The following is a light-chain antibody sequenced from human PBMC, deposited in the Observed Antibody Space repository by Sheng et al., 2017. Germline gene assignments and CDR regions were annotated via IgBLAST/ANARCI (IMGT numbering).Light chain of an antibody. CDR3: SSYSSNHILV. CDR2: DVT. V-gene: IGLV2-14*03. CDR1: NSDVGGHDY. Sequence: QSALTQPASLSGSPGQSITISCTGSNSDVGGHDYVAWYQQHPDKAPKLLIYDVTDRPSGVPNRFSGSKSGNTASLTISGLQSDDEADYYCSSYSSNHILVFGG. J-gene: IGLJ2*01.